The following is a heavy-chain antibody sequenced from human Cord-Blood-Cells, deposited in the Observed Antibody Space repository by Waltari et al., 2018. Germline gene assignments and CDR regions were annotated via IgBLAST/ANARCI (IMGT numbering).Heavy chain of an antibody. J-gene: IGHJ4*02. D-gene: IGHD1-26*01. V-gene: IGHV4-38-2*01. Sequence: QVQLQESGPGLVKPSETLSLTCAVSGYSISSGYYWGWIRQPPGKGLEWIGSIYHSGSTYYNPALKSRVTISVDTSKNQFSRKLSSVTAADTAVYYCARVRYSGSYYYFDYWGQGTLVTVSS. CDR1: GYSISSGYY. CDR2: IYHSGST. CDR3: ARVRYSGSYYYFDY.